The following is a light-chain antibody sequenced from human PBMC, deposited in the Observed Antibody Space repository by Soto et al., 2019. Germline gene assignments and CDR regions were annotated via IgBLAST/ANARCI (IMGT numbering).Light chain of an antibody. J-gene: IGKJ4*01. CDR2: GAS. CDR1: QNVVTN. V-gene: IGKV3-15*01. CDR3: QHYNNWIGT. Sequence: EIVVTQSPAILSVSPGEIVTLSCRASQNVVTNFAWYQQRLGQAPRLLLYGASARATGVPARFSGSGSGTEFFLTISSLQYEDFAVYYCQHYNNWIGTFGGGTKVAIK.